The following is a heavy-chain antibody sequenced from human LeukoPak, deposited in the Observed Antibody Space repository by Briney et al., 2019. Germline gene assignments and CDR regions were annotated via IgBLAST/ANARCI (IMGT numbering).Heavy chain of an antibody. J-gene: IGHJ4*02. CDR1: GYSISRGYY. CDR3: ARYGNPSVTTADYFDY. V-gene: IGHV4-38-2*01. D-gene: IGHD4-17*01. CDR2: LFRSVST. Sequence: SETLSLTCAVSGYSISRGYYWGWIRQPPGKGLEWIASLFRSVSTYYNPSLKSRPTISVDMSKNEISLKLNSVTSADTAVYYCARYGNPSVTTADYFDYWGQGALVIVSS.